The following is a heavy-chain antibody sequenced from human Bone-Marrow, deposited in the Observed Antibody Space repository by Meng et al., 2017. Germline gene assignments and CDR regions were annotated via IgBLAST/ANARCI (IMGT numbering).Heavy chain of an antibody. Sequence: VARGESGGGVVQPGRSLRLSCAASGFTFSSFAMHWVRQAPGKGLEWVAVISYDGSNKYYADSVKGRFTISRDNSKNTLYLQMNSLRAEDTSVYYCARDSWFDPWGQGTLVTVSS. CDR1: GFTFSSFA. CDR2: ISYDGSNK. CDR3: ARDSWFDP. J-gene: IGHJ5*02. V-gene: IGHV3-30*04.